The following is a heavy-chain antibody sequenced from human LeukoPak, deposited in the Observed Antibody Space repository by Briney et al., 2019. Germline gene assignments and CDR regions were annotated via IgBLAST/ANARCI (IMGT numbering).Heavy chain of an antibody. Sequence: GGSLRLSCVASGFTFTDYTLNWVRQAPGKGLEWVSSISSSSSYIYYTDSVKGRFTISRDNAKNSLYLQMNSLRAEDTAVYYCARDSGIYYGFDAFDIWGQGTMVTVSS. D-gene: IGHD1-26*01. V-gene: IGHV3-21*01. J-gene: IGHJ3*02. CDR1: GFTFTDYT. CDR2: ISSSSSYI. CDR3: ARDSGIYYGFDAFDI.